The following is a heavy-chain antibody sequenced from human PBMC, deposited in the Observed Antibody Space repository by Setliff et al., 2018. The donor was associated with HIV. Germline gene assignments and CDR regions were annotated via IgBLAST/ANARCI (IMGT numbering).Heavy chain of an antibody. Sequence: PGGSLRLSCAASGFSFNKYDMNWVRQAPGKGLEWISNINPSGGDTVYVDSVRGRFTISRDNSQNTVYLQMNNLRVGDTAVYYCAKSLGTNYFYSWGQGTLVTVSS. CDR2: INPSGGDT. D-gene: IGHD1-26*01. V-gene: IGHV3-23*01. J-gene: IGHJ4*02. CDR1: GFSFNKYD. CDR3: AKSLGTNYFYS.